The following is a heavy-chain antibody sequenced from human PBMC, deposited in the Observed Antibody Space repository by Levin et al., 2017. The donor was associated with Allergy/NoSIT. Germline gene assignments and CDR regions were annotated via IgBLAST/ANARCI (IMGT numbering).Heavy chain of an antibody. Sequence: GESLKISCAASGFSFSDYYMNWIRQAPGKGLEWVSYISSASRTIYYADSVKGRFTISRDNAKSSLFLQMDSLRAEDTAVYFCARGLWGTWDAFDIWGQGTMVTVSS. V-gene: IGHV3-11*01. D-gene: IGHD3-16*01. CDR2: ISSASRTI. CDR1: GFSFSDYY. CDR3: ARGLWGTWDAFDI. J-gene: IGHJ3*02.